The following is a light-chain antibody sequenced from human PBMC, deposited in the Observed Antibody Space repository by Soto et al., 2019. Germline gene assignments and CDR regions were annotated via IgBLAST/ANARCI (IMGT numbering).Light chain of an antibody. V-gene: IGLV2-8*01. J-gene: IGLJ2*01. CDR2: DVS. CDR1: SSDVGTYDY. CDR3: SSFGGTSVK. Sequence: QSVLTQPPSASGSPGQSVTISCTGTSSDVGTYDYVAWYQQHPGRAPKVLIYDVSKRPSGVPDRFSGSKSGNTASLTVSGLQAEDEADYYCSSFGGTSVKFGGGTKLTVL.